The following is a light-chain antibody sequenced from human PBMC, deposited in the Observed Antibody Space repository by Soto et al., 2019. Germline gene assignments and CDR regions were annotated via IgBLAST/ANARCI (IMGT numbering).Light chain of an antibody. J-gene: IGKJ2*01. V-gene: IGKV3-15*01. CDR3: QQYKKWPYT. Sequence: EIVMTQSPETLSASPGERVTLSCRASQYIVRTMAWYQQKPGQAPRLLFFSASTRATGLPDRFSASGSGADFTLTISSLQAEDSGLYCCQQYKKWPYTFGQGTKLEI. CDR1: QYIVRT. CDR2: SAS.